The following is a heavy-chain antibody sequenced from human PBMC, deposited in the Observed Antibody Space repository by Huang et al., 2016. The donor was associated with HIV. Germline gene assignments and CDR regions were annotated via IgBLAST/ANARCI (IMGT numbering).Heavy chain of an antibody. Sequence: EVQPVESGGGLVQPGGSLRLSCVASRFTFSSFTMNWVRQAPGKGLEWVSYISSASSTIYYADSVKGRFTSSRDNAKKSLYLQMNSLRAEDTAVYYCARNSPGLYYYYHMDVWGKGTAVTVSS. CDR2: ISSASSTI. CDR1: RFTFSSFT. V-gene: IGHV3-48*01. CDR3: ARNSPGLYYYYHMDV. J-gene: IGHJ6*03. D-gene: IGHD7-27*01.